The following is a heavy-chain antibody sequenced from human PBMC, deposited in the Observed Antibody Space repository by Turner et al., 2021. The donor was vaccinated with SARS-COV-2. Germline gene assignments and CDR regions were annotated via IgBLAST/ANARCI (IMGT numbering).Heavy chain of an antibody. CDR1: GFIFNNYA. V-gene: IGHV3-23*01. CDR2: ISGTSGNT. CDR3: TKDYYHSRGYADAFDM. D-gene: IGHD3-22*01. Sequence: EVQLLESGGGLVQPGGSLRLSCTASGFIFNNYAMSWVRQAPGKGLEWVAAISGTSGNTYYADSAKGRFTISRDNSKNTQYLQMNSLGAEDTALYYCTKDYYHSRGYADAFDMWGQGTAVIVSS. J-gene: IGHJ3*02.